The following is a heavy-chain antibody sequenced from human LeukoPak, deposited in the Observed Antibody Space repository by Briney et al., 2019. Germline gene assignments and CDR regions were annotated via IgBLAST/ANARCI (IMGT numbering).Heavy chain of an antibody. D-gene: IGHD3-22*01. Sequence: SETLSLTCAVSGRPFRGFFWIWLRQATGKGREWMAEVIYSGSTTYNPSLKRRVTISVDTSKNQFSLKLSSVTAADTAVYYCARELDSSGYYYDAFDIWGQGTMVTVSS. CDR2: VIYSGST. J-gene: IGHJ3*02. CDR1: GRPFRGFF. CDR3: ARELDSSGYYYDAFDI. V-gene: IGHV4-59*01.